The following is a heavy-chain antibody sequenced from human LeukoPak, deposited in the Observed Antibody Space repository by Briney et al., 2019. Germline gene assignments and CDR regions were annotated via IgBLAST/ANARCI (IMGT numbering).Heavy chain of an antibody. Sequence: PGRSLRLSCAASGFTFSSYGMHWVRQAPGKGLEWVAVISYDGSNKYYADSVKGRFTTSRDNSKNTLYLQMSSLRAEDTAVFYCVRRTANHFDYWGQGTLVTVSS. CDR1: GFTFSSYG. J-gene: IGHJ4*02. CDR2: ISYDGSNK. V-gene: IGHV3-30*03. D-gene: IGHD2-21*02. CDR3: VRRTANHFDY.